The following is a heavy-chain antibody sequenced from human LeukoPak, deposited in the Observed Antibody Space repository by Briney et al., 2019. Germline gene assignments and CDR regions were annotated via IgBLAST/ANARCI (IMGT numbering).Heavy chain of an antibody. CDR1: GGSISGYY. CDR2: IYSSGST. D-gene: IGHD4/OR15-4a*01. Sequence: SETLSLTCTVSGGSISGYYWSWIRQPAGKGLEWSGRIYSSGSTNYNPSLKSRVTMSVDTSKNQSSLKLSSVTAADTAVYYCARNYGGAYYLDYWGQGTPVTVSS. CDR3: ARNYGGAYYLDY. J-gene: IGHJ4*02. V-gene: IGHV4-4*07.